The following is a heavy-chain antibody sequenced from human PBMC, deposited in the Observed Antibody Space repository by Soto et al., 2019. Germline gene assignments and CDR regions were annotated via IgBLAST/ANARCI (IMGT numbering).Heavy chain of an antibody. D-gene: IGHD1-26*01. V-gene: IGHV3-30*18. J-gene: IGHJ6*02. CDR1: GFTFSSYG. Sequence: GSLRLSCAASGFTFSSYGMHWVRQAPGKGLEWVAVISYDGSNKYYADSVKGRFTISRDNSKNTLYLQMNSLRAEDTAVYYCAKGGDYYGMDVWGQGTTVTVSS. CDR3: AKGGDYYGMDV. CDR2: ISYDGSNK.